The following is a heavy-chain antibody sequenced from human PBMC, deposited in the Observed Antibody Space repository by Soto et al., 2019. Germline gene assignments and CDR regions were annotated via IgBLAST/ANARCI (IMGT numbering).Heavy chain of an antibody. CDR3: AKEAGSSWYYYYYGMDV. D-gene: IGHD6-13*01. Sequence: GGSLRLSCAASGFTFSSYAMSWVRQAPGKGLEWVSAISGSGGSTYYADSVKGRFTISRDNSKNTLYLQMNSLRAEDTAVYYCAKEAGSSWYYYYYGMDVWGQGTTVTVSS. J-gene: IGHJ6*02. CDR1: GFTFSSYA. CDR2: ISGSGGST. V-gene: IGHV3-23*01.